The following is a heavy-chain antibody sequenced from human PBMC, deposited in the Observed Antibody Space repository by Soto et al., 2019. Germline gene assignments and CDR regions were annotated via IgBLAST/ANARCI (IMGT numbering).Heavy chain of an antibody. CDR3: ALWSRGLFGDY. D-gene: IGHD3-10*01. J-gene: IGHJ4*02. CDR2: IYWDDDK. CDR1: GFSLSTSGVG. Sequence: QITLKESGPTLVKPTQTLTLTCTFSGFSLSTSGVGVGWIRQPPGKALEWLALIYWDDDKRYSPSLKSRLTXTXXTSKNPVVLTMTNMDPVDTATYYCALWSRGLFGDYWGQGTLVTVSS. V-gene: IGHV2-5*02.